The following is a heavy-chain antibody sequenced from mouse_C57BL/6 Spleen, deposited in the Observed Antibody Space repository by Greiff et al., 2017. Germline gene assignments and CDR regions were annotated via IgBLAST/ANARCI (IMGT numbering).Heavy chain of an antibody. CDR2: IHPNSGST. CDR1: GYTFTSYW. J-gene: IGHJ1*03. V-gene: IGHV1-64*01. Sequence: QVQLQQPGAELVKPGASVKLSCKASGYTFTSYWMHWVKQRPGQGLEWIGMIHPNSGSTNYNEKFKSKATLTVDKSSSTAYMQLSSLTSEDSAVYYCARRYDGYYVGYFDVWGTGTTVTVSS. D-gene: IGHD2-3*01. CDR3: ARRYDGYYVGYFDV.